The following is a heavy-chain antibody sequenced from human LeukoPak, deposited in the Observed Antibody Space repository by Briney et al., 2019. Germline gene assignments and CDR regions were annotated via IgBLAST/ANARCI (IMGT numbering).Heavy chain of an antibody. Sequence: PGGSLRLSCAASGFTVSSNSMNWVRQAPGKGLEWLSVIYGGGATYYADSVKGRFTISRDNSKNTLYPQMNSLKVDDTAVYYCARAMVAATLNNWGQGTLVTVSS. CDR3: ARAMVAATLNN. CDR2: IYGGGAT. J-gene: IGHJ4*02. V-gene: IGHV3-66*01. CDR1: GFTVSSNS. D-gene: IGHD2-15*01.